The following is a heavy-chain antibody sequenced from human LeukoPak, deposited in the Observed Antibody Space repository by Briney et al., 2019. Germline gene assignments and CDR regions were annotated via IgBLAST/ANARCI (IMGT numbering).Heavy chain of an antibody. Sequence: QAGGSLRLSCAASGFTFDDYAMHWVRQVPGKGLEWVSGISWNSGSIGYADSVKGRFTISRDNAKNSLYLQMNSLRAEDTALYYCAKDMGPTAHYGMDVWGQGTTVTVSS. D-gene: IGHD3-16*01. CDR3: AKDMGPTAHYGMDV. CDR1: GFTFDDYA. CDR2: ISWNSGSI. J-gene: IGHJ6*02. V-gene: IGHV3-9*01.